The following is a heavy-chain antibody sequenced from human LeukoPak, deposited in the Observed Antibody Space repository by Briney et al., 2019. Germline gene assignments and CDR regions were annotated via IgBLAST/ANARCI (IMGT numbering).Heavy chain of an antibody. J-gene: IGHJ4*02. D-gene: IGHD3-3*01. V-gene: IGHV1-2*02. CDR3: ARDKGVWSGYFDY. Sequence: GALVTVSCKASGYTFTGYYMHWVRQAPGQGLEWMGWINPNSGGTNYAQKFQGRVTMTRDTSISTAYMELSRLRSDDTAVYYCARDKGVWSGYFDYWGQGTLVTVSS. CDR2: INPNSGGT. CDR1: GYTFTGYY.